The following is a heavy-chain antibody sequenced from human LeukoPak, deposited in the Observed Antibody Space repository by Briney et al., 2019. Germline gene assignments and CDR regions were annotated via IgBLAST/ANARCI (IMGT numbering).Heavy chain of an antibody. D-gene: IGHD2-2*01. V-gene: IGHV4-39*01. CDR3: ARIPLIFCSSTNCYRFDP. CDR2: IYYSGST. CDR1: GGSISSSDYY. J-gene: IGHJ5*02. Sequence: NASETLSLTCTVSGGSISSSDYYWGWIRQSPGKGLEWIGSIYYSGSTYYNPSLKSRVTISVDTSKNQFSLKLISVTAADTAGYYCARIPLIFCSSTNCYRFDPWGQGTLVTVSS.